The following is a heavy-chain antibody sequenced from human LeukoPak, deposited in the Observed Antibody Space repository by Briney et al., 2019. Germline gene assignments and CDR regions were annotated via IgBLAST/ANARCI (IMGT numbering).Heavy chain of an antibody. V-gene: IGHV3-49*04. Sequence: GGSLRLSCAASGFTFSDYYMSWVRQAPGKGLEWVGVIRSIAYGVTTEYAASVKGRFTISRDDSKSIAYLQMNSLKTEDTAVYYCSRADYYGSGSPISLDVWGKGTTVTVSS. CDR3: SRADYYGSGSPISLDV. CDR1: GFTFSDYY. J-gene: IGHJ6*04. D-gene: IGHD3-10*01. CDR2: IRSIAYGVTT.